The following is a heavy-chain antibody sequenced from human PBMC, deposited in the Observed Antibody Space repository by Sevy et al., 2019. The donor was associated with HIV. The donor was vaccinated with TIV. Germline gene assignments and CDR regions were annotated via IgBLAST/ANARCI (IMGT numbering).Heavy chain of an antibody. V-gene: IGHV4-61*01. Sequence: SETLSLSCSVSGGSVSSGTYYWSWIRQPPGKGLEWIGHIYTTGSTNYKLSLQSRVTISVDTSTNHFSLRLRSVTAADTAVYYCAGVPRGQLWYSGSLGGYYYHMDVWGKGTTVTVSS. CDR3: AGVPRGQLWYSGSLGGYYYHMDV. CDR1: GGSVSSGTYY. J-gene: IGHJ6*03. CDR2: IYTTGST. D-gene: IGHD3-16*01.